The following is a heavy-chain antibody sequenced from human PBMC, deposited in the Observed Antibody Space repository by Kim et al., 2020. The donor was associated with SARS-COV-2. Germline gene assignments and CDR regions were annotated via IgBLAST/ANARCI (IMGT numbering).Heavy chain of an antibody. V-gene: IGHV3-23*01. CDR3: ARDRGLGGVPAALFNWFDP. D-gene: IGHD2-2*01. CDR1: GFTFSSYA. Sequence: GGSLRLSCAASGFTFSSYAMSWVRQATGKGLEWVSAISGSGGSTYYADSVKGRFTISRDTSKNTLYLQMNSLRGEDTAVYYCARDRGLGGVPAALFNWFDPWGQGTLVTVSS. J-gene: IGHJ5*02. CDR2: ISGSGGST.